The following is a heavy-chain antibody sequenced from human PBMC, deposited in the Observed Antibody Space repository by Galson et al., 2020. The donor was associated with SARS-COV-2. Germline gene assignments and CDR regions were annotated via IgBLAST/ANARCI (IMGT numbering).Heavy chain of an antibody. J-gene: IGHJ4*02. D-gene: IGHD1-1*01. Sequence: GGSLRLSCAASGFTFSSYGMHWVRQAPGKGLEWVAVISYDGSNKYYADSVKGRFTISRDNSKNTLYLQMNSLRAEDTAVYYCAKDGSPHKTGTVPDYWGQGTLVTVSS. CDR2: ISYDGSNK. V-gene: IGHV3-30*18. CDR1: GFTFSSYG. CDR3: AKDGSPHKTGTVPDY.